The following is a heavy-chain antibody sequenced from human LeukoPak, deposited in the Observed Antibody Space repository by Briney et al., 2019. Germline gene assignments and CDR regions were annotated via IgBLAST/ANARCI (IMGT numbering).Heavy chain of an antibody. J-gene: IGHJ4*02. Sequence: ETLSLTCAVYGGSFSGYYWSWIRQAPGKGLEWVSAISGSGGSTYYADSVKGRFTISRDNSKNTLYLQMNSLRAEDTAVYYCAKVSDYSNYDYWGQGTLVTVSS. CDR1: GGSFSGYY. CDR3: AKVSDYSNYDY. V-gene: IGHV3-23*01. D-gene: IGHD4-4*01. CDR2: ISGSGGST.